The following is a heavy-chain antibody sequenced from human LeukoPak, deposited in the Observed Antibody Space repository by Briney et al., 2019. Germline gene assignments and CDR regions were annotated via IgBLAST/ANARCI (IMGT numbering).Heavy chain of an antibody. V-gene: IGHV3-48*03. CDR3: ARVAAGLDY. J-gene: IGHJ4*02. CDR2: ISSSGSTI. Sequence: GGSLRLSCAASGFSFSSYDMNWVRQAPGKGLEWISYISSSGSTIYYAESVKGRFTISRDNAKNSLYLQMNSLRAEDTAVYYCARVAAGLDYWGQGTLVTVSA. D-gene: IGHD6-13*01. CDR1: GFSFSSYD.